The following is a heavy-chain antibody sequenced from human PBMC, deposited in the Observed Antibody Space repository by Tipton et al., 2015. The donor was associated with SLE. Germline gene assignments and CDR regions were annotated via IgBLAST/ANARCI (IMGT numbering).Heavy chain of an antibody. V-gene: IGHV4-59*11. CDR3: ARDPRDSGNDSDFDN. D-gene: IGHD5-12*01. Sequence: TLSLTCTVSGGSISSHYWNWIRQPPGKGLEWIGYIYYSGNTNYNPSLKSRVTISIDMSKNQFSLKLTSVTSADTAVYYCARDPRDSGNDSDFDNCVQGALVTVSS. CDR1: GGSISSHY. J-gene: IGHJ4*02. CDR2: IYYSGNT.